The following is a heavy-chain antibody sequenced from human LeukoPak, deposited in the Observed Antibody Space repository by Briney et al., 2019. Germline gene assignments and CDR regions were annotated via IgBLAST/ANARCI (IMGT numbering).Heavy chain of an antibody. D-gene: IGHD3-3*01. J-gene: IGHJ4*02. CDR1: GSSFTTYW. CDR2: IYPGDSDT. V-gene: IGHV5-51*01. Sequence: RGESLKISCQGSGSSFTTYWIGWVRQLPGKGLEWMGIIYPGDSDTRYSPSFQGQVTISADKSISTAYLQWRSLKASDTAMYYCARLRYDFWSGAAAYYFDYWGQGTLVTVSS. CDR3: ARLRYDFWSGAAAYYFDY.